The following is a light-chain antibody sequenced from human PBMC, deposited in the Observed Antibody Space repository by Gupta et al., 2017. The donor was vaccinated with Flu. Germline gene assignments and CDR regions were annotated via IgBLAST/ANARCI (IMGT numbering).Light chain of an antibody. Sequence: QSALTQPASVPGSPGQSITISCTGTSSDVGAYKYVSWYQQHPGKVPKLMIYEVTNRPSGVSNRFSGSKSGNTASLIISGLQGEDDADYYCSSYAASGAWVFGGGTKLTVL. V-gene: IGLV2-14*01. CDR3: SSYAASGAWV. CDR2: EVT. CDR1: SSDVGAYKY. J-gene: IGLJ3*02.